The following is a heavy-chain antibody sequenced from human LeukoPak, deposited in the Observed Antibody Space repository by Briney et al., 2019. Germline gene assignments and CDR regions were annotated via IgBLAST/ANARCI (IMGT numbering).Heavy chain of an antibody. Sequence: ASVKVSCKVSGYTFTSYYMHWVRQAPGQGLEWMGIINPSGGSTSYAQKFQGRVTMTRDTSTSTVYMELSSLRSEDTAVYYCASGSSGWSQGTPYYYYGMDVWGKGTTVTVSS. D-gene: IGHD6-19*01. CDR1: GYTFTSYY. CDR2: INPSGGST. CDR3: ASGSSGWSQGTPYYYYGMDV. V-gene: IGHV1-46*01. J-gene: IGHJ6*04.